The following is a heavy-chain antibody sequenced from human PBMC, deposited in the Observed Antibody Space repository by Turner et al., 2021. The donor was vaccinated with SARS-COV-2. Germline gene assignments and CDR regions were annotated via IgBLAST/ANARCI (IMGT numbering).Heavy chain of an antibody. D-gene: IGHD1-26*01. CDR1: GFTFSRYS. J-gene: IGHJ4*02. V-gene: IGHV3-21*01. CDR2: ISSSSSYI. CDR3: ARELAGRFGGATEIDY. Sequence: EVQLVESGGGLVKPGVSLRLSCAASGFTFSRYSMNWVRQAPGKGLEWVSFISSSSSYIYYADSVKGRFTISRDNAKNSLYLQMNSLRAEDTAVYYCARELAGRFGGATEIDYWGQGTLVTVSS.